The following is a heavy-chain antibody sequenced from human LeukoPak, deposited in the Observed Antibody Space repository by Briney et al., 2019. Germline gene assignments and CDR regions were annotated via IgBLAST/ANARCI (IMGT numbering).Heavy chain of an antibody. Sequence: SETLSLTCTVSGGSISSSSYYWGWIRQPPGKGLEWIGSIYYSGSTYYNPSLKSRVTISVDTSKNQFSLKLSSVTAADTAVYFCARQRDYYGLWFDPWGQGTLVTVSS. V-gene: IGHV4-39*01. J-gene: IGHJ5*02. CDR1: GGSISSSSYY. D-gene: IGHD3-10*01. CDR3: ARQRDYYGLWFDP. CDR2: IYYSGST.